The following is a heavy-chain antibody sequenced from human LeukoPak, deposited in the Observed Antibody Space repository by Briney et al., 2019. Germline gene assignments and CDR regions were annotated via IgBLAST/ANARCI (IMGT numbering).Heavy chain of an antibody. Sequence: TGGSLRLSCAASGFTFSSYAMSWVRQAPGKGLEWVSAISGSGGSTYYADSVKGRFTISRDNSRNTLYLHMSSLTADDTAVYYCGKSSSSYGNDALDIWGQGTMVTVSS. J-gene: IGHJ3*02. CDR2: ISGSGGST. D-gene: IGHD5-18*01. CDR3: GKSSSSYGNDALDI. V-gene: IGHV3-23*01. CDR1: GFTFSSYA.